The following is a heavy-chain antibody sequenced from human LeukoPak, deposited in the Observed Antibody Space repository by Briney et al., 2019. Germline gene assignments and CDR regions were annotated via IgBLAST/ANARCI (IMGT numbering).Heavy chain of an antibody. CDR1: GGTFSSYA. CDR3: AREGYSSSWYIGRSWFDP. J-gene: IGHJ5*02. Sequence: SVKVSCKASGGTFSSYAISWVRQSPGHGLEWMGGIIPIFGTANYAQKFQGRVTITADESTSTAYMELSSLRSEDTAVYYCAREGYSSSWYIGRSWFDPWGQGTLVTVSS. V-gene: IGHV1-69*13. D-gene: IGHD6-13*01. CDR2: IIPIFGTA.